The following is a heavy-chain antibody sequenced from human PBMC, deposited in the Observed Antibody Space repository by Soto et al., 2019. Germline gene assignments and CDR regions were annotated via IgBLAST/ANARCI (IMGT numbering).Heavy chain of an antibody. CDR2: IGTSGTNI. J-gene: IGHJ4*02. D-gene: IGHD2-21*01. Sequence: EVQLVESGGGLVQPGRSLRLSCAASGFTFTSYEFNCVRQAPGKGLEWISYIGTSGTNIYYADSVKGRFTVSRDNAKNALYLQMNSLRADDTAIYYCAREELNCGGDCFAFWGQGALVTVSS. V-gene: IGHV3-48*03. CDR1: GFTFTSYE. CDR3: AREELNCGGDCFAF.